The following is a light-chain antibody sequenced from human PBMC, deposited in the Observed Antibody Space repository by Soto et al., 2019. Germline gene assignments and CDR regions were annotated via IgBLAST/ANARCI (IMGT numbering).Light chain of an antibody. Sequence: DIQMTQSPSSLSASVGDRVTITCRARQGISNYLAWYQQKPGKVPKLLIYAASTLQSGVPSRFSGSGSGTDFTLTISSLQPEDDATYYCQKYNSAPRTFGQGTKVEIK. J-gene: IGKJ1*01. CDR3: QKYNSAPRT. V-gene: IGKV1-27*01. CDR2: AAS. CDR1: QGISNY.